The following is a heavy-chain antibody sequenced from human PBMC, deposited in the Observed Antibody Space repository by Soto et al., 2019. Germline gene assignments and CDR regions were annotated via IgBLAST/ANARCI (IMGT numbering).Heavy chain of an antibody. CDR1: GGSISSYY. D-gene: IGHD3-22*01. J-gene: IGHJ5*02. CDR3: ARDSSSGTGWFDP. Sequence: QVQLQESGPGLVKPSETLSLTCTVSGGSISSYYWSWIRQPPGKGLEWIGYIYYSGSTNYNPSLKSRVTISVDTSKNQFSLKLSSVTAADTAVYYCARDSSSGTGWFDPWGQGTLVTVSS. CDR2: IYYSGST. V-gene: IGHV4-59*01.